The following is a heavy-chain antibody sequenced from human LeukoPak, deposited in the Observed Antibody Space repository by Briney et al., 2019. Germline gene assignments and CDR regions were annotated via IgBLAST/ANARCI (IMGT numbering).Heavy chain of an antibody. CDR3: ARGGGIAVAGARNWFDP. J-gene: IGHJ5*02. V-gene: IGHV4-34*01. CDR2: INHSGST. CDR1: GGSFSGYY. D-gene: IGHD6-19*01. Sequence: SETLSLTCAVYGGSFSGYYWSWIRQPPGKGLEWIGEINHSGSTNYNPSLKSRVTISVDTSKNQFSLKLSSVTAADTAVYYCARGGGIAVAGARNWFDPWGQGTLVTVPP.